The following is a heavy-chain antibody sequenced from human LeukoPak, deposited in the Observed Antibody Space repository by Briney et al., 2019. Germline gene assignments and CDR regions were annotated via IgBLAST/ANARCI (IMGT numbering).Heavy chain of an antibody. Sequence: ASVKVSCKASGGTFNSYAINWVRQAPGQGLEWMGWISAYNGYTKYAPSLQGRVTMTTDTSTSTAYMQLRSLRSDDTAMYYCARVGGNYEGLIDYWGQGTLVTVSS. J-gene: IGHJ4*02. CDR2: ISAYNGYT. V-gene: IGHV1-18*01. CDR3: ARVGGNYEGLIDY. CDR1: GGTFNSYA. D-gene: IGHD1-26*01.